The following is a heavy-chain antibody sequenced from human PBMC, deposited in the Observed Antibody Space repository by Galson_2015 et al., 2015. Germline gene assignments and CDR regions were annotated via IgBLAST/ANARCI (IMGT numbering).Heavy chain of an antibody. V-gene: IGHV3-48*02. CDR1: GFTFNSYR. CDR2: ISNSSSTI. CDR3: ARGSLAVANSRALDY. J-gene: IGHJ4*02. D-gene: IGHD6-19*01. Sequence: SLRLSCADSGFTFNSYRMNWVRQAPGKGLEWVSYISNSSSTIFYADSVKGRFTVSRDNSKNSLYLQMHSLRDEDTAVYYCARGSLAVANSRALDYWGQGTLVTVSS.